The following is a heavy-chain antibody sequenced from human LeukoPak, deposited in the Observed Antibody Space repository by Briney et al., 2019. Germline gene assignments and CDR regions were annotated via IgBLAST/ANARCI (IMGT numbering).Heavy chain of an antibody. CDR1: GYTFTSYY. D-gene: IGHD5-24*01. V-gene: IGHV1-46*01. CDR3: AREVRRWLHRHYFDY. CDR2: INPSGGST. Sequence: GASVKVSCKASGYTFTSYYMHWVRQAPGQGLEWMGIINPSGGSTSYAQKFQGRVTMTRDTSTSTVYMGLSSLRSEDTAVYYCAREVRRWLHRHYFDYWGQGTLVTVSS. J-gene: IGHJ4*02.